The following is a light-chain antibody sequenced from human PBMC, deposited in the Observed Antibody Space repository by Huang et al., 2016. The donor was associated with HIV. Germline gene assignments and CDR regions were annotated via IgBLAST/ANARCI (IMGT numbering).Light chain of an antibody. Sequence: EIVMTQSPATLSVSPGERATLSCRASPIVDSNLAWYQQKPGQAPRLLINDASTRATGVPARFSGSGSETDFTLTISSRQSEDFAVYYCQQYNKWPPLTFGGGTKVEIK. J-gene: IGKJ4*01. CDR3: QQYNKWPPLT. CDR1: PIVDSN. V-gene: IGKV3-15*01. CDR2: DAS.